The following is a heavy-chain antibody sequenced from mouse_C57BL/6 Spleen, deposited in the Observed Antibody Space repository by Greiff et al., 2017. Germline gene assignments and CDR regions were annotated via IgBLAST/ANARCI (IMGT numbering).Heavy chain of an antibody. Sequence: VQLQQPGAELVKPGASVKLSCKASGYTFTSYWMHWVKQRPGRGLEWIGRIDPNSGGTKYNEKFKSKATLTVDKPSSTAYMQLSSLTCVESAVYYGERYYGSSPAWCAYWGQGTLVTVSA. CDR1: GYTFTSYW. CDR2: IDPNSGGT. D-gene: IGHD1-1*01. J-gene: IGHJ3*01. V-gene: IGHV1-72*01. CDR3: ERYYGSSPAWCAY.